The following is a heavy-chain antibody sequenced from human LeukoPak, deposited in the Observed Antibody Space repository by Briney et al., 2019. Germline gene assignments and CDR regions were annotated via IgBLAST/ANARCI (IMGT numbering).Heavy chain of an antibody. V-gene: IGHV3-23*01. J-gene: IGHJ6*03. Sequence: QPGGSLRLSCAASGFTFSSYAMSWVRQAPGKGLEWVSAISGSGGSTYYADSVKGRFTISRDNSKNTLYLQMSSLRVEDTGIYYCAKDPLNSYYFYYMDVWGKGTTVTVSS. CDR2: ISGSGGST. CDR1: GFTFSSYA. CDR3: AKDPLNSYYFYYMDV.